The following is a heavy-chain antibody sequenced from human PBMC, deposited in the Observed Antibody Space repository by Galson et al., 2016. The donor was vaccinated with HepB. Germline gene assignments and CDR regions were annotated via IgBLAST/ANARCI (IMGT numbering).Heavy chain of an antibody. Sequence: SLRLSCAASGFDFSRYAMSWVRQAPGKGPEWVPGISGSGDSTHYADSVKGRSTISRDNSKNTLYLQVNSLGAEDTAVYYCAKDRGDYPKYFDSWGQGTLVTVSS. V-gene: IGHV3-23*01. CDR2: ISGSGDST. J-gene: IGHJ4*02. D-gene: IGHD4-17*01. CDR3: AKDRGDYPKYFDS. CDR1: GFDFSRYA.